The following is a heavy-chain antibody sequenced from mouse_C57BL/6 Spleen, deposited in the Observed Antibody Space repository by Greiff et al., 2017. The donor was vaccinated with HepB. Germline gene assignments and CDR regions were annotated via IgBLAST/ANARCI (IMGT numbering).Heavy chain of an antibody. D-gene: IGHD1-1*01. V-gene: IGHV1-9*01. Sequence: VNVVESGAELMKPGASVKLSCKATGYTFTGYWIAWVKQRPGHGLEWIGEILPGSGSTYYNEKFKGKTTITADTSSNTAYMQLSSLTTEDSAIYYCARLFTTGVDGFGYWGQGTTLTVSS. J-gene: IGHJ2*01. CDR2: ILPGSGST. CDR1: GYTFTGYW. CDR3: ARLFTTGVDGFGY.